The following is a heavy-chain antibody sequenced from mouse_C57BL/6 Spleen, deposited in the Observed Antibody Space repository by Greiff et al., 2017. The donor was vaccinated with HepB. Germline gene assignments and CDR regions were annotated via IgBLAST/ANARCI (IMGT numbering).Heavy chain of an antibody. CDR1: GFTFSDYG. J-gene: IGHJ4*01. CDR2: ISSGSSTI. V-gene: IGHV5-17*01. Sequence: EVQRVESGGGLVKPGGSLKLSCAASGFTFSDYGMHWVRQAPEKGLEWVAYISSGSSTIYYADTVKGRFTISRDNAKNTLFLQMTSLRSEDTAMYYCGRPYDKGLYYAMDYWGQGTSVTVSS. CDR3: GRPYDKGLYYAMDY. D-gene: IGHD2-3*01.